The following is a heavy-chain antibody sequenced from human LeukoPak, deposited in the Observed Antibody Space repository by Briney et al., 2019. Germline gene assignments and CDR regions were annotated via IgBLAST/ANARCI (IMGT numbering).Heavy chain of an antibody. CDR2: ISGSGGSS. Sequence: GGSLRLSCAASGFTFSSYVMSWVRQAPGKGLEWVSAISGSGGSSDYADSVKGRFTNSRDNSKNTLYLQMNSLRAEDTAIYCCAKKAGNDYGGRSFDHWGQGTLVTVSS. J-gene: IGHJ4*02. D-gene: IGHD4-23*01. V-gene: IGHV3-23*01. CDR1: GFTFSSYV. CDR3: AKKAGNDYGGRSFDH.